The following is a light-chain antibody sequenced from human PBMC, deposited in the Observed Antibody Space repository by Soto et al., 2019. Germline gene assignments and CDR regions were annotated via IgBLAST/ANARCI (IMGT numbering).Light chain of an antibody. CDR1: QSVSSY. J-gene: IGKJ5*01. CDR3: QQYSNWPRTT. CDR2: DAS. Sequence: EIVLTQSPATLSLSPGERATLSCRASQSVSSYLAWYQQKPGQGPRLLVFDASNRATGIPARFSGSGSGTDFTLTISSLEPEDFAVYYCQQYSNWPRTTFGQGTRLEIK. V-gene: IGKV3-11*01.